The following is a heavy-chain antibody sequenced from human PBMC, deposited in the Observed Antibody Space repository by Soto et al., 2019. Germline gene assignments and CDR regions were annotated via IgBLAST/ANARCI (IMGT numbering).Heavy chain of an antibody. Sequence: GGSLRLSCAASGFTFNRYAMSWVRQAPGKGLEWVSTISGSGGSTYYADSVQGRFSISRDNSKNTLSLQMNSLRAEDTAVYYCAKDQGCSGGSCYPWYFDYWGQGTLVTVPQ. CDR1: GFTFNRYA. CDR3: AKDQGCSGGSCYPWYFDY. V-gene: IGHV3-23*01. D-gene: IGHD2-15*01. CDR2: ISGSGGST. J-gene: IGHJ4*02.